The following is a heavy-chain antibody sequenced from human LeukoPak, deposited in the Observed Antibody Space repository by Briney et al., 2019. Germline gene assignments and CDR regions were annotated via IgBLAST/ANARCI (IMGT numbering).Heavy chain of an antibody. CDR3: ARAYSSSEVFDY. J-gene: IGHJ4*02. D-gene: IGHD6-13*01. CDR1: GGSFSGYY. CDR2: INHSGST. Sequence: SETLSLTCAVYGGSFSGYYWSWIRQPPGKGLEWIGEINHSGSTNYNPSLKSRVTISVDTSKNQFSLKLSSVTAADTAVFYCARAYSSSEVFDYWGQGTLVTVS. V-gene: IGHV4-34*01.